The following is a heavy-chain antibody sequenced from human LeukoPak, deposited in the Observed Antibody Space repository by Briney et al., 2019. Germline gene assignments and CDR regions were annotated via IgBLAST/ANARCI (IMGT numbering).Heavy chain of an antibody. V-gene: IGHV5-51*01. D-gene: IGHD2-15*01. Sequence: GESLKISCKGSGYSFTSYSIGWVRQMPGKGLEWVGIIYPGDSATRYSPSFEGQVTISADKSISTAYLQWSSLTASDTAMYYCARHLAGAGSDAFDIWGQGTMVTVSS. CDR1: GYSFTSYS. J-gene: IGHJ3*02. CDR3: ARHLAGAGSDAFDI. CDR2: IYPGDSAT.